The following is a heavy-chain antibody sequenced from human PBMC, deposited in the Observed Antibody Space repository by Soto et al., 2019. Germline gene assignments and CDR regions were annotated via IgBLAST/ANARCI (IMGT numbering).Heavy chain of an antibody. J-gene: IGHJ4*02. CDR1: GGTFSSYA. Sequence: QVQLVQSGAEVKKPGSSVKVSCKASGGTFSSYAISWVRQAPRQGLEWMGGIIPIFGTANYAQKFQGRVTITADESTSTAYMELSSLRSEDTAVYYCARRTLTGTRDPHDYWGQGTLVTVSS. CDR2: IIPIFGTA. D-gene: IGHD1-7*01. V-gene: IGHV1-69*01. CDR3: ARRTLTGTRDPHDY.